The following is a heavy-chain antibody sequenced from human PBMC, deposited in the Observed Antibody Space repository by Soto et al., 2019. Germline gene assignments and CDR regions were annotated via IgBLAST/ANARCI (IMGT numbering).Heavy chain of an antibody. CDR1: GFTFSSYA. V-gene: IGHV3-23*01. D-gene: IGHD6-19*01. J-gene: IGHJ4*02. CDR2: ISGSGGST. CDR3: SKVVAVGNQGDY. Sequence: GGSLRLSCAASGFTFSSYAMSWVRQAPGKGLEWVSAISGSGGSTYYADSVKGRFTISRDNSKNTMYLQMNSLRAEDTAVYYCSKVVAVGNQGDYWGQGTMVTVPS.